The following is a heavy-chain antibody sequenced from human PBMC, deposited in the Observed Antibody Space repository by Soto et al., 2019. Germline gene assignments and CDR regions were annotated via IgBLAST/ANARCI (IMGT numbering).Heavy chain of an antibody. CDR1: GGSISSSNW. CDR3: ARSPDSSGYYPRWYYYGMDV. CDR2: IYHSGST. V-gene: IGHV4-4*02. Sequence: SETLSLTCAVSGGSISSSNWWSWVRQPPGKGLEWIGEIYHSGSTNCNPSPKSRVTISVDKSKNQFSLKLSSVTAADTAVYYCARSPDSSGYYPRWYYYGMDVWGQGTTVTVSS. J-gene: IGHJ6*02. D-gene: IGHD3-22*01.